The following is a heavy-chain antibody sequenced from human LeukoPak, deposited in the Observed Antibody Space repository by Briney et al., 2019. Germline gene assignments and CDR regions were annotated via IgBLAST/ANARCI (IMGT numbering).Heavy chain of an antibody. V-gene: IGHV3-9*01. CDR1: GFTFSSYA. J-gene: IGHJ4*02. CDR3: AKDRRWQKDYFDY. Sequence: SGGSLRLSCAASGFTFSSYAMHWVRQAPGKGLEWVSGISWNSGSIGYADSVKGRFTISRDNAKNSLYLQMNSLRAEDTALYYCAKDRRWQKDYFDYWGQGTLVTVSS. CDR2: ISWNSGSI. D-gene: IGHD4-23*01.